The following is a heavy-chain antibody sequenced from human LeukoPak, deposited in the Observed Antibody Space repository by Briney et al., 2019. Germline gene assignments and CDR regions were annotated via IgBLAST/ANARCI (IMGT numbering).Heavy chain of an antibody. D-gene: IGHD1-14*01. CDR1: LDSTTSNL. CDR3: AREILGGFNPGAY. V-gene: IGHV4-4*08. Sequence: SETLPLTCTVSLDSTTSNLWSGVPEPPGKALEGIGEIHRSGSPNYNLSLQSRVTISIDSPRNLIAVEVSSVTPAHTRLFFCAREILGGFNPGAYWGQGTLV. J-gene: IGHJ4*02. CDR2: IHRSGSP.